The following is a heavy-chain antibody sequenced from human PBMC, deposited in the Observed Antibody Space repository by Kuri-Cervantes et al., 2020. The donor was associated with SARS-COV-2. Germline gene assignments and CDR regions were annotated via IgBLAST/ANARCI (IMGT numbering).Heavy chain of an antibody. CDR2: IFSNDEK. V-gene: IGHV2-26*01. Sequence: SGPTLVNPTAPLTLTCTVSGFSLSNARMGVSWIRQPPGKALEWLAHIFSNDEKSYSTSLKSRLTISKDTSKSQVVLTMTNMDPVDTATYYCARMGRDIVVVPAATPYYYYMDVWGKGTTVTVSS. CDR1: GFSLSNARMG. J-gene: IGHJ6*03. D-gene: IGHD2-2*01. CDR3: ARMGRDIVVVPAATPYYYYMDV.